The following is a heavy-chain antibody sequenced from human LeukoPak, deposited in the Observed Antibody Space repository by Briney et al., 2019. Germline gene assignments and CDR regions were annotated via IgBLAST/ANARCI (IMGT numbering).Heavy chain of an antibody. D-gene: IGHD3-3*01. CDR1: GGSISSSSYY. J-gene: IGHJ5*02. V-gene: IGHV4-39*07. CDR2: IYYSGST. CDR3: ARVAPYDFWRRAPNWFDP. Sequence: SETLSLTCTVSGGSISSSSYYWGWIRQPPGKGLEWIGSIYYSGSTYYNPSLKSRVTISVDTSKNQLSLKLSSVTAADTAVYYCARVAPYDFWRRAPNWFDPWGQGTLVTVSS.